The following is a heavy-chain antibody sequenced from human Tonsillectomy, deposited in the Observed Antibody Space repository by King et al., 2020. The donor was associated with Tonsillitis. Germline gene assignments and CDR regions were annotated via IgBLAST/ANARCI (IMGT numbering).Heavy chain of an antibody. CDR1: GFTFSYYT. D-gene: IGHD3-22*01. J-gene: IGHJ4*02. Sequence: VQLVESGGGLVQPGGSLRLACSASGFTFSYYTMHWVRQAPGKGLEYVSAISSNGGSTYYADSVKGRFTISIDDSKNTLYVQMSSLRAEDTAVYYCVKLTYDSSAYPFWGQGTLVTVSS. CDR3: VKLTYDSSAYPF. CDR2: ISSNGGST. V-gene: IGHV3-64*05.